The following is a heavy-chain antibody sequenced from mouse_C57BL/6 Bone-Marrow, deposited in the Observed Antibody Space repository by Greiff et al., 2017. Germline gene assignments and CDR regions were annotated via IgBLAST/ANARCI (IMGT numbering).Heavy chain of an antibody. CDR1: GYTFTSYW. V-gene: IGHV1-50*01. J-gene: IGHJ4*01. Sequence: QVQLQQPGAELVKPGASVKLSCKASGYTFTSYWMQWVKQRPGQGLEWIGEIDPSDSYTNYNQKFKGKATLTVDTSSSTAYMQLSSLTSEDSAVYYWGGAYYSNSYAMDYWGQGTSVTVSS. D-gene: IGHD2-5*01. CDR3: GGAYYSNSYAMDY. CDR2: IDPSDSYT.